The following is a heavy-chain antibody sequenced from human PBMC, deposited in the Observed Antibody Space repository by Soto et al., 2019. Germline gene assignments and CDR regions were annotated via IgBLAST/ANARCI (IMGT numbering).Heavy chain of an antibody. D-gene: IGHD6-19*01. CDR2: ISWNSGSI. Sequence: EVQLVESGGGLVQPGRSLRLSCAASGCTFDDYAMHWVRQAPGKGLEWVSGISWNSGSIGYADSVKGRFTISRDNAKNSLYLQMNSLRAEDTALYYCAKDRGIAVAADAFDIWGQGTMVTVSS. V-gene: IGHV3-9*01. CDR1: GCTFDDYA. CDR3: AKDRGIAVAADAFDI. J-gene: IGHJ3*02.